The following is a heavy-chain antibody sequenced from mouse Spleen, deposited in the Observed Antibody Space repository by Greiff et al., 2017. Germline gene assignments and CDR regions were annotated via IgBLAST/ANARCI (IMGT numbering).Heavy chain of an antibody. CDR3: ARGNYDYDWYFDV. J-gene: IGHJ1*01. Sequence: ESGPGLVKPSQSLSLTCSVTGYSITSGYYWNWIRQFPGNKLEWMGYISYDGSNNYNPSLKNRISITRDTSKNQFFLKLNSVTTEDTATYYCARGNYDYDWYFDVWGAGTTVTVSS. CDR1: GYSITSGYY. CDR2: ISYDGSN. V-gene: IGHV3-6*01. D-gene: IGHD2-4*01.